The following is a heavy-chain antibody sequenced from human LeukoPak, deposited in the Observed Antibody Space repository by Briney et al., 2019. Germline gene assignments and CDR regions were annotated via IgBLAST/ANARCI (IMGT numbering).Heavy chain of an antibody. CDR1: GFTFSSYS. J-gene: IGHJ4*02. CDR3: ARDYDTSGSYFDFFDY. D-gene: IGHD3-22*01. Sequence: GGSLRLSCAASGFTFSSYSMNWVRQAPGKGLEWVSSISSSSSYIYYADSVKGRFTISRDNAKNSLYLQMNSLRAEDTAVYYCARDYDTSGSYFDFFDYWGQGTLVTVSS. V-gene: IGHV3-21*01. CDR2: ISSSSSYI.